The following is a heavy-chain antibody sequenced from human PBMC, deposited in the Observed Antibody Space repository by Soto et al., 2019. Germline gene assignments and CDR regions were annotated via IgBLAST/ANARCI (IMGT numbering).Heavy chain of an antibody. V-gene: IGHV4-34*01. CDR2: INHVVGT. D-gene: IGHD1-7*01. CDR3: VRIRYPLTSSELWLDP. Sequence: SETLSLTCAVYGGFLSESYWTWIRQAPGKGLEWIGEINHVVGTNYNPSLKSRVTMSVDTSQNQFSLRLISVTAADTAMYFCVRIRYPLTSSELWLDPWGQGTLVTVSS. J-gene: IGHJ5*02. CDR1: GGFLSESY.